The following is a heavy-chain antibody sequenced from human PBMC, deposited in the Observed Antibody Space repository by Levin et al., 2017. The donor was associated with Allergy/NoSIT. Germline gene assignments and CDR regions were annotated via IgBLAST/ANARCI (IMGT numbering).Heavy chain of an antibody. D-gene: IGHD3-16*02. J-gene: IGHJ4*02. Sequence: GGSLRLSCKASGYTFTSYYMHWVRQAPGQGLEWMGIINPSGGSTSYAQKFQGRVTMTRDTSTSTVYMELSSLRSEDTAVYYCARDHDYVWGSYRHQGWFDYWGQGTLVTVSS. CDR2: INPSGGST. CDR1: GYTFTSYY. V-gene: IGHV1-46*01. CDR3: ARDHDYVWGSYRHQGWFDY.